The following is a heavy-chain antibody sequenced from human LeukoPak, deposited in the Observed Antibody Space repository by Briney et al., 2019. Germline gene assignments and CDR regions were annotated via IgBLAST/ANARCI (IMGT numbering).Heavy chain of an antibody. D-gene: IGHD2-8*01. CDR2: INHSGST. CDR3: ARSMLHYYYYGMDV. Sequence: PETLSLTCALYRGSLSGSYRRWVRPPPGKGREWIGEINHSGSTNYNPSLKSRVTISVDTSKNQFSLKLSSVTAADTAVYYCARSMLHYYYYGMDVWGQGTTVTVSS. V-gene: IGHV4-34*01. J-gene: IGHJ6*02. CDR1: RGSLSGSY.